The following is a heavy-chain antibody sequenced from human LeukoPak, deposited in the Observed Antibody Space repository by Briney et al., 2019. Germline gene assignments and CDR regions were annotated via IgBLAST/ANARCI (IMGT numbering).Heavy chain of an antibody. D-gene: IGHD4-23*01. J-gene: IGHJ3*02. CDR2: IYYSGST. CDR1: GGSINSYY. V-gene: IGHV4-59*01. Sequence: SETLSLTCTVSGGSINSYYWSWIRQAPGKGLEWIGYIYYSGSTNYNPSVKSRVTISVDTSKLQFSLKLRSVTAAATAVYYCARGHPWPRWPTEAFDIWGQGTMVTVSS. CDR3: ARGHPWPRWPTEAFDI.